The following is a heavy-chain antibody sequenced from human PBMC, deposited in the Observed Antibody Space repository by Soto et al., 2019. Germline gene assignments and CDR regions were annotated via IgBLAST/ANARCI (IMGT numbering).Heavy chain of an antibody. CDR1: GGSISSGGYS. CDR3: ARGALTVATAPWFDP. J-gene: IGHJ5*02. D-gene: IGHD4-17*01. Sequence: PSETLSLTCTVSGGSISSGGYSWIWIRQPPGKGLEWIGYIYHSGSTYYNPSLKSRVTISVDRSKNQFSLKLSSVTAADTAVYYCARGALTVATAPWFDPWGQGTLVTVSS. CDR2: IYHSGST. V-gene: IGHV4-30-2*01.